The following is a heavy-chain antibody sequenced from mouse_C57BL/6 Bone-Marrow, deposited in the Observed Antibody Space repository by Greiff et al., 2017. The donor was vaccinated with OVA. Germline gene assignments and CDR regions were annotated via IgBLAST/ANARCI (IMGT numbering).Heavy chain of an antibody. CDR2: IYPGDGDT. CDR1: GYAFSSSW. J-gene: IGHJ3*01. CDR3: ARSIYYGNPAWFAY. V-gene: IGHV1-82*01. Sequence: VKLQESGPELVKPGASVKISCKASGYAFSSSWMNWVKQRPGKGLEWIGRIYPGDGDTNYNGKFKGKATLTADKSSSTAYMQLSSLTSEDSAVYFCARSIYYGNPAWFAYWGQGTLVTVSA. D-gene: IGHD2-1*01.